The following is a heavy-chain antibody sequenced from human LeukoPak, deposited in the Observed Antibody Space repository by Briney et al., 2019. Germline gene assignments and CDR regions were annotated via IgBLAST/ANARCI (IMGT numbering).Heavy chain of an antibody. CDR2: IRYNGNNK. V-gene: IGHV3-30*02. CDR3: ARESGLTMVRGTFDY. CDR1: GFSFSSNG. Sequence: GGSLRLSCAASGFSFSSNGMHWVRQAPGKGLEWVAFIRYNGNNKYYADSVKGRFTISRDNSKNTLFLQMNSLRAEDTAVYYCARESGLTMVRGTFDYWGQGTLVTVSS. J-gene: IGHJ4*02. D-gene: IGHD3-10*01.